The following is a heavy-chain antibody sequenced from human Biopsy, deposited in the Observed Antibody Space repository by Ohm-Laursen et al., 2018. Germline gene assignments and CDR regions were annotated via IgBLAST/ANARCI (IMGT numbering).Heavy chain of an antibody. J-gene: IGHJ4*02. Sequence: SLRLSCTASGFSVNDNYMSWVRQAPGKGLEWVSFIYGDGRTFYAGSVKDRFTLSRDTSNNLMFLQMDSLRADDTAVYYCARGGIVSVHSYGRMGLFYFDSWGLGILVTVAS. CDR3: ARGGIVSVHSYGRMGLFYFDS. D-gene: IGHD5-18*01. CDR1: GFSVNDNY. CDR2: IYGDGRT. V-gene: IGHV3-53*01.